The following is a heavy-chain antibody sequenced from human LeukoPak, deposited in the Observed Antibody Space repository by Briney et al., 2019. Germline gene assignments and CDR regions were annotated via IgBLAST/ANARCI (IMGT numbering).Heavy chain of an antibody. D-gene: IGHD6-13*01. CDR1: GYTFTSYD. Sequence: ASVKVSCKASGYTFTSYDINWVRQAPGQGLEWMGRIIPILGIANYAQKFQGRVTITADKSTSTAYMELSSLRSEDTAVYYCARGTAAAGMALYYFDYWGQGTLVTVSS. CDR2: IIPILGIA. CDR3: ARGTAAAGMALYYFDY. J-gene: IGHJ4*02. V-gene: IGHV1-69*04.